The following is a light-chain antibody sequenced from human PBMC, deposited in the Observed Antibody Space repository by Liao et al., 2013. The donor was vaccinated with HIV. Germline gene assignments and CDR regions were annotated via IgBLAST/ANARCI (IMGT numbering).Light chain of an antibody. J-gene: IGLJ3*02. V-gene: IGLV3-21*02. Sequence: SYELTQPPSVSVSPGQTARITCSGDALPKQYAYWYQQKPGQAPVLVISYDSERPSGIPERFSGSNSGNTATLTISRVEAGDEADYYCQVWDSPSDHRVFGGGTKLTVV. CDR1: ALPKQY. CDR2: YDS. CDR3: QVWDSPSDHRV.